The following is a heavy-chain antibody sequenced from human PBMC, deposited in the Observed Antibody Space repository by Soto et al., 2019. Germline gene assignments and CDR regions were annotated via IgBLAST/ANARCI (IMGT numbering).Heavy chain of an antibody. CDR3: ARCMVFDGSGYAFFDS. CDR2: VSRSSTYI. J-gene: IGHJ4*02. D-gene: IGHD3-10*01. Sequence: EVQLVESGGGLVKPGGSLRLSCAASGFTFSGHTINWVRQAPGKGLEWVSSVSRSSTYIYYADSVKGRFTVSRDNAEKSLYLQMNSLRAEDTSIYYCARCMVFDGSGYAFFDSWGQGTLVTVSS. CDR1: GFTFSGHT. V-gene: IGHV3-21*01.